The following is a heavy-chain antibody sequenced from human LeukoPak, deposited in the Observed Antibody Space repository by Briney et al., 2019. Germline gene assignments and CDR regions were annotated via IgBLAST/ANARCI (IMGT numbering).Heavy chain of an antibody. CDR3: ARVDDYGGNSVSY. CDR2: INPRDKST. V-gene: IGHV1-46*01. D-gene: IGHD4-23*01. CDR1: GYTFTTYY. J-gene: IGHJ4*02. Sequence: ASVKVSCKASGYTFTTYYLHWVRRAPGQGLEWMGTINPRDKSTSFAQKFQGRVTMTRDTSTSTIYMELSSLTPEDTAVYYCARVDDYGGNSVSYWGQGTLVTVSS.